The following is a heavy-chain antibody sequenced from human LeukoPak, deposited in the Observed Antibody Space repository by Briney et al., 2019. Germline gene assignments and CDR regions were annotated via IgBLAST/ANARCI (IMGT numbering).Heavy chain of an antibody. V-gene: IGHV3-30*18. D-gene: IGHD3-3*01. CDR3: AKDPAYYDFWSGYPYYYYMDV. CDR1: GFTFSSYG. Sequence: GGSLRLSCAASGFTFSSYGMHWVRQAPGKGLEWVAIISYDGSNKYYADSVKGRFTISRDNSKNTLYLQMNSLRAEDTAVYYCAKDPAYYDFWSGYPYYYYMDVWGKGTTVTVSS. CDR2: ISYDGSNK. J-gene: IGHJ6*03.